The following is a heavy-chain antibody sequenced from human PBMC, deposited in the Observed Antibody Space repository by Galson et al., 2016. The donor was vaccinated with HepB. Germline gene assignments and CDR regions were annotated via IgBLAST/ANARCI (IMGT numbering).Heavy chain of an antibody. V-gene: IGHV3-21*01. Sequence: SLRLSCAVSGFTFSSYTMNWARQAPGKGLEWVSSISSTSGDIYYGDSVKGRFTISRDNAKNSLYLQMDSLRAEDTAVYFCAIAFSYGRWQHGGYFYYYYMGVWGNGTTVTVSS. J-gene: IGHJ6*03. CDR1: GFTFSSYT. CDR2: ISSTSGDI. D-gene: IGHD5-18*01. CDR3: AIAFSYGRWQHGGYFYYYYMGV.